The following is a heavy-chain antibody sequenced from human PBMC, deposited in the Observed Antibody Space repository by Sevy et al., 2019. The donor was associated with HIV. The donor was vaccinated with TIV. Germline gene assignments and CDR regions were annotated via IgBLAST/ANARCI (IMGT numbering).Heavy chain of an antibody. J-gene: IGHJ6*02. V-gene: IGHV3-23*01. D-gene: IGHD3-22*01. CDR3: AKDTYYYDSSGYYYSHQETYYYCYGMDV. Sequence: GGSLRLSCAASGFTFSSYAMSWVRQAPGKGLEWVSAISGSGGSTYYADSVKGRFTISRDNAKNTLYLQMNSLRAEDTAVYYCAKDTYYYDSSGYYYSHQETYYYCYGMDVWGQGTTVTVSS. CDR2: ISGSGGST. CDR1: GFTFSSYA.